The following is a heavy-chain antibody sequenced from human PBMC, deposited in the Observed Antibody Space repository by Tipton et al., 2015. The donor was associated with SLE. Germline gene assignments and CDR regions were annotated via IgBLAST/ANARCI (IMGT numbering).Heavy chain of an antibody. V-gene: IGHV4-39*07. CDR1: GGSISSSSYY. D-gene: IGHD1-14*01. CDR3: ARWTRKAFDI. CDR2: IYYSGST. J-gene: IGHJ3*02. Sequence: TLSLTCTVPGGSISSSSYYWGWIRQPPGKGLEWIGSIYYSGSTYYNPSLKSRVTISVDTSKNQFSLKLSSVTAADTAVYYCARWTRKAFDIWGQGTMVTVSS.